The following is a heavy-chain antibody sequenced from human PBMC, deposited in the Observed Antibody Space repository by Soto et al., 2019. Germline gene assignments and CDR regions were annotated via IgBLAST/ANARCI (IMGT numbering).Heavy chain of an antibody. V-gene: IGHV4-39*07. Sequence: SETLFLTCTVSSGSISSSSSYWGWIRQPPGKGLEWIGSIYYSGSTYYNPSLKSRVTISVDTSKSQFSLKLSSVTAADTAVYYCARENVDYYDSSGYPQEYYFDYWGQGTLVTVSS. J-gene: IGHJ4*02. CDR2: IYYSGST. D-gene: IGHD3-22*01. CDR1: SGSISSSSSY. CDR3: ARENVDYYDSSGYPQEYYFDY.